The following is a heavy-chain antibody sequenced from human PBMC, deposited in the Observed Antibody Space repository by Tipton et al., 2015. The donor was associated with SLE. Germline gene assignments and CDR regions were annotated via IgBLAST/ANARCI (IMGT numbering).Heavy chain of an antibody. D-gene: IGHD2-21*01. CDR3: AKDAFCAGGCFAGYFDY. V-gene: IGHV3-9*01. CDR1: GFTFDNYG. J-gene: IGHJ4*02. CDR2: ISWNGGRI. Sequence: RSLRLSCAASGFTFDNYGMHWVRQAPGKGLEWVSGISWNGGRIDYADSVKGRFTVSRDNSKNTLYLQMNSLRTEDTAVYFCAKDAFCAGGCFAGYFDYWGQGTLVPVSS.